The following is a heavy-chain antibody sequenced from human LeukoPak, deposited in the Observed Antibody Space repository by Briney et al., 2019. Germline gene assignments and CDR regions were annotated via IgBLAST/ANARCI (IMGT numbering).Heavy chain of an antibody. CDR2: ISGSGGST. CDR1: GFTFSSYA. Sequence: PGGSLRLSCAASGFTFSSYAMAWVRQAPGKGLEWVSSISGSGGSTYYADSVKGRFTISRDNSKNTLYLQMNSLRAEDTAVYYCAKDLHSSGWYRNAFDIWGQGTMVTVSS. D-gene: IGHD6-19*01. J-gene: IGHJ3*02. V-gene: IGHV3-23*01. CDR3: AKDLHSSGWYRNAFDI.